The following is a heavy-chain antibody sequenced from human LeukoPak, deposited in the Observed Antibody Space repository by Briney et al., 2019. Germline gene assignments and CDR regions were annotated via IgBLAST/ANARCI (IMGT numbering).Heavy chain of an antibody. V-gene: IGHV4-59*01. D-gene: IGHD3-22*01. CDR3: ARLSGYSSGHYYSDY. CDR2: IYYRGST. CDR1: GGSISSDY. J-gene: IGHJ4*02. Sequence: ASETLSLTCTVSGGSISSDYWSWIRQPPGKGLEWIGYIYYRGSTNYDPSLKSRVTISVDTSKNQFSLKLSSVTAADTAVYYCARLSGYSSGHYYSDYWGQGTLVTVSS.